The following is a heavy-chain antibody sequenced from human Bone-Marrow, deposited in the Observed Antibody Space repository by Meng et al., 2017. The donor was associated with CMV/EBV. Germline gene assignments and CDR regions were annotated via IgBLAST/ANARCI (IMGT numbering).Heavy chain of an antibody. CDR3: ARDKYSSGWEVFRFDY. J-gene: IGHJ4*02. CDR2: ISSSSSYI. D-gene: IGHD6-19*01. CDR1: GFTFSSYS. Sequence: LSLTCAASGFTFSSYSMNWVRQAPGKGLEWVSSISSSSSYIYYADSVKGRFTTSRDNAKNSLYLQMNSLRAEDTAVYYCARDKYSSGWEVFRFDYWGQGTLVTVSS. V-gene: IGHV3-21*01.